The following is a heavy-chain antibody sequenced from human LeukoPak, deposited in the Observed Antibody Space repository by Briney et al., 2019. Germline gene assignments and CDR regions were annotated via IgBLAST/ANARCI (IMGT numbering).Heavy chain of an antibody. Sequence: SGGSLRLSCAASGFTFSRYGMNWVRQAPGKGLEWASSISSSSSYIYYADSVKGRFTISRDNAKNSLYLQMNSLRAEDTAVYYCARDEQQQNWFDPWGQGTLVTVSS. V-gene: IGHV3-21*01. CDR2: ISSSSSYI. CDR1: GFTFSRYG. J-gene: IGHJ5*02. CDR3: ARDEQQQNWFDP. D-gene: IGHD6-13*01.